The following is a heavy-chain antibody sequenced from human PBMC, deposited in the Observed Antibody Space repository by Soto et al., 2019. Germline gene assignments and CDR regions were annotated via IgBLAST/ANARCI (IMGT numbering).Heavy chain of an antibody. V-gene: IGHV1-69*13. D-gene: IGHD5-12*01. Sequence: GAPVKVSCKASGGTFSSYAISWVRQAPGQGLEWMGGIIPIFGTANYAQKFQGRVTITADESTSTAYMELSSLRSEDTAVYYCARVGRWLQFGPLDYWGQGTLVTVSS. CDR2: IIPIFGTA. J-gene: IGHJ4*02. CDR1: GGTFSSYA. CDR3: ARVGRWLQFGPLDY.